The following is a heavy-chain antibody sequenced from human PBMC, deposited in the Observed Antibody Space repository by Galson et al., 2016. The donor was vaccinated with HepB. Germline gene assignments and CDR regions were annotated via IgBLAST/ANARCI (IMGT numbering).Heavy chain of an antibody. D-gene: IGHD5-12*01. Sequence: ETLSLTCAVSGGSVSSHNWWSWVRQPPGQGLEWIGQIFHSGRVNYTPSLASRVTISVDTSNNHFSLRLASVTAADTALYYCARQYRGGPSDYWGQGTLVIVSS. V-gene: IGHV4-4*02. CDR3: ARQYRGGPSDY. CDR2: IFHSGRV. CDR1: GGSVSSHNW. J-gene: IGHJ4*02.